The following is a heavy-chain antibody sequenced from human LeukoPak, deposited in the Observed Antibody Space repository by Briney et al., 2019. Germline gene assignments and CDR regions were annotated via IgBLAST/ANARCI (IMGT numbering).Heavy chain of an antibody. D-gene: IGHD3-10*01. J-gene: IGHJ4*02. V-gene: IGHV4-59*01. CDR3: ARDARRGELLVPLDY. CDR1: GGSISSYY. CDR2: IYYSGST. Sequence: PSETLSLTCSVSGGSISSYYWSWIRQPPGKGLEWIGYIYYSGSTNYNPSLKSRVTISVDTSKNQFSLKLSSVTAADTAVYYCARDARRGELLVPLDYWGQGTLVTVSS.